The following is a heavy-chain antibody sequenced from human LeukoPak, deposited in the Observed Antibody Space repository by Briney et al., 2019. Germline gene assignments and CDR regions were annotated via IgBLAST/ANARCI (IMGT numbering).Heavy chain of an antibody. D-gene: IGHD3-10*01. V-gene: IGHV3-23*01. CDR2: ISGSGGST. CDR1: GFTFSSYG. Sequence: GGSLRLSCAASGFTFSSYGMSWVRQAPGKGLEWVSAISGSGGSTYYADSVKGRFTISRDNSKNTLYLQMNSLRAEDTAVYYCAKEDYYGSGSRRSNPFDYWGQGTLVTVSS. J-gene: IGHJ4*02. CDR3: AKEDYYGSGSRRSNPFDY.